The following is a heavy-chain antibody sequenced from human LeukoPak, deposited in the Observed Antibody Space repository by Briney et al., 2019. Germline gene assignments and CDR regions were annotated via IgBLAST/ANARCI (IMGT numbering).Heavy chain of an antibody. CDR2: IYHSGST. V-gene: IGHV4-38-2*01. Sequence: KSSETLSLTCAVSGYSISSGYYWGWIRQPPGKGLEWIGSIYHSGSTYYNPSLKSRVTISVDTSKNQFSLKLSSVTAADTAVYYCARAEEIPYDYVWGSYRSHPYYFDYWGQGTLVTVSS. CDR1: GYSISSGYY. J-gene: IGHJ4*02. CDR3: ARAEEIPYDYVWGSYRSHPYYFDY. D-gene: IGHD3-16*02.